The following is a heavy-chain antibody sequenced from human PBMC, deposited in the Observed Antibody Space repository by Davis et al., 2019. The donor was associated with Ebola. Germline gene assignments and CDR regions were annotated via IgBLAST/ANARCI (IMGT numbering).Heavy chain of an antibody. V-gene: IGHV1-18*01. D-gene: IGHD3-10*01. Sequence: ASVKVSCKASGYTFTSYGISWVRQAPGQGLEWMGWISAYNGNTNYAQKLQGRVTMTTDTSTSTAYMELRSLRSDDTAVYYCAKDSGITMVRGYFDYWGQGTLVTVSS. CDR2: ISAYNGNT. CDR1: GYTFTSYG. CDR3: AKDSGITMVRGYFDY. J-gene: IGHJ4*02.